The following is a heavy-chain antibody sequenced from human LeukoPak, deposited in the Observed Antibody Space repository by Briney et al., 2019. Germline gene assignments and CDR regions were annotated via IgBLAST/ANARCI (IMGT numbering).Heavy chain of an antibody. Sequence: KPSETLSLTCTVSGYSISSGYYWGWIRQPPGKGLEWIGSIYHSGSTYYNPSLKSRVTISVDTSKNQFSLKLSSVTAADTAVDYCARSRDGYTGYFDYWGQGTLVTVSS. CDR1: GYSISSGYY. CDR2: IYHSGST. CDR3: ARSRDGYTGYFDY. D-gene: IGHD5-24*01. J-gene: IGHJ4*02. V-gene: IGHV4-38-2*02.